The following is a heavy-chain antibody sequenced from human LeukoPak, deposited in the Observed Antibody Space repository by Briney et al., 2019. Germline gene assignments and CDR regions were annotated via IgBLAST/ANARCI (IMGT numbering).Heavy chain of an antibody. Sequence: SETLSLTCTVSGGSITSSSYDWAWIRQPPGRGLEWFGRIYYSRSTYYNPSLKSRVTISVDTSKKQFSLKLSSVTAADTDVYYCARQGQPATKIDNWGQGTLVTVSS. CDR2: IYYSRST. J-gene: IGHJ4*02. CDR1: GGSITSSSYD. CDR3: ARQGQPATKIDN. D-gene: IGHD2-2*01. V-gene: IGHV4-39*01.